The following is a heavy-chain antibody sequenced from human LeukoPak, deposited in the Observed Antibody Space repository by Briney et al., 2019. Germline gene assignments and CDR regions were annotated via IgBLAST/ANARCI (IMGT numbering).Heavy chain of an antibody. J-gene: IGHJ4*02. CDR3: ARADHGTIIDEDY. CDR1: GFTFNTYW. D-gene: IGHD3-22*01. Sequence: SGGSLRLSCAASGFTFNTYWMDWVRQAPGKGLEWVANINEDGSSKYYVDSVRGRFTISRDNAKNSVYLQMNSLRAEDTAVYYCARADHGTIIDEDYWGQGTLVTVSS. CDR2: INEDGSSK. V-gene: IGHV3-7*01.